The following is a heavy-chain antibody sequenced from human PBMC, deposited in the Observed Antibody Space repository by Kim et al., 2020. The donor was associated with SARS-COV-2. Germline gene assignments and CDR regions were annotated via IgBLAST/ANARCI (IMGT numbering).Heavy chain of an antibody. Sequence: GGSLRLSCAASGFTFSSYGMHWVRQAPGKGLEWVAVIWYDGSNKYYADSVKGRFTISRDNSKNTLYLQMNSLRAEDTAVYYCARDMGYDILTGYSRGYYYYYGMDVWGQGTTVTVSS. J-gene: IGHJ6*02. D-gene: IGHD3-9*01. CDR3: ARDMGYDILTGYSRGYYYYYGMDV. CDR2: IWYDGSNK. V-gene: IGHV3-33*08. CDR1: GFTFSSYG.